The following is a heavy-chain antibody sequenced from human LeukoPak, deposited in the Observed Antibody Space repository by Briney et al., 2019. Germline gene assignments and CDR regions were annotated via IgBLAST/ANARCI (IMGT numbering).Heavy chain of an antibody. Sequence: SETLSLTCTVSGGSIGSGSYYWSWIRQPAGKGLEWIGRIYTSGSTNYNPSLKSRVTISVDTSKNQFSLKLSSVTAADTAVYYCARESWLGIPYYMDVWGKGTTVTVSS. J-gene: IGHJ6*03. CDR2: IYTSGST. CDR1: GGSIGSGSYY. V-gene: IGHV4-61*02. CDR3: ARESWLGIPYYMDV. D-gene: IGHD6-19*01.